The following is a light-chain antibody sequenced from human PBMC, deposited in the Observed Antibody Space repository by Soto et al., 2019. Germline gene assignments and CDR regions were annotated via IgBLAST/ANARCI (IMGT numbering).Light chain of an antibody. CDR3: HQYLNWPQA. J-gene: IGKJ1*01. CDR1: ESVSSY. V-gene: IGKV3D-15*01. Sequence: ETVMTQSPATLSVSPGERATLSCRASESVSSYLAWYQQKPGQAPRLLIYGASARATGVPARFSGSGSGTDFTLIISSLQPEDFAVYYCHQYLNWPQAFGKGTKGEIQ. CDR2: GAS.